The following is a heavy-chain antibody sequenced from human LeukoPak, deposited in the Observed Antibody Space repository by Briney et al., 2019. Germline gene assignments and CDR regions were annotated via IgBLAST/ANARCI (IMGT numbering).Heavy chain of an antibody. Sequence: PGGSLRLSCAASGFTFSSYWMHWVRQAPGKGLVWVSRINSDGSSTSYADSVKGRFTISRDNAKNTLYLQMNSLRAEDTAVYYCARALFRYFDWLPHKADAFDIWGQGTMVTVSS. V-gene: IGHV3-74*01. CDR2: INSDGSST. D-gene: IGHD3-9*01. CDR3: ARALFRYFDWLPHKADAFDI. J-gene: IGHJ3*02. CDR1: GFTFSSYW.